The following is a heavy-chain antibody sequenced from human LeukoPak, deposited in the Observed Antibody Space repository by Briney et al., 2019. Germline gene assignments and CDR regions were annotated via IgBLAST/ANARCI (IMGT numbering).Heavy chain of an antibody. Sequence: GGSLRLSCEVSEFTFSSYTMNWVRQAPGKGLEWVSSISRSSSYIYYADSVKGRFTISRGNAMDRLYLQMNSLRADDTAVYYCVKDRVDGSGSQFDSWGQGSLVIVSS. CDR1: EFTFSSYT. CDR2: ISRSSSYI. D-gene: IGHD3-10*01. CDR3: VKDRVDGSGSQFDS. J-gene: IGHJ4*02. V-gene: IGHV3-21*04.